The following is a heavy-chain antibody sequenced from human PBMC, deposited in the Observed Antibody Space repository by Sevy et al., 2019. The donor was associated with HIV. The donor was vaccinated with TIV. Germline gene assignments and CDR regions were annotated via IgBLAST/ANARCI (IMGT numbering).Heavy chain of an antibody. Sequence: GGSLRLSCAASGFTFSPYWMTWVRQAPGKGLEGVVNIRPDGSDKYYVDSVKGRFTISRDNAKNSLYLQMNSLRADDTAMYYCARGVGLDCWGQGALVTVSS. CDR2: IRPDGSDK. D-gene: IGHD1-26*01. CDR3: ARGVGLDC. J-gene: IGHJ4*02. V-gene: IGHV3-7*01. CDR1: GFTFSPYW.